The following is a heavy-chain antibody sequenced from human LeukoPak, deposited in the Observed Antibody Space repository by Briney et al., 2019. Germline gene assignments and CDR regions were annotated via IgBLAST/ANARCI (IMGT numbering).Heavy chain of an antibody. D-gene: IGHD3-9*01. V-gene: IGHV4-30-2*05. CDR3: AREGNAYYDILTGYNYYYGMDV. J-gene: IGHJ6*02. CDR2: IYHSGST. CDR1: GGSISSGGYS. Sequence: SQTLSLTCAVSGGSISSGGYSWSWIRQPPGKGLEWIGYIYHSGSTYYNPSLKSRVTISVDTSKNQFSLKLSSVTAADTAVYYCAREGNAYYDILTGYNYYYGMDVWGQGTTVTVSS.